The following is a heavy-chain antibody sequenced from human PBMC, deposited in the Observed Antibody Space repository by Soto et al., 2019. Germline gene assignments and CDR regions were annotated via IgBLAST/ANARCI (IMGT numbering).Heavy chain of an antibody. D-gene: IGHD2-15*01. J-gene: IGHJ4*02. Sequence: SETLSLTCAVYGESFTGNYWSWIRQPPGKGLEWIGEINHRGSTNYIPSLKSRVTISIDASKKQLSLKLNSVTAADTAVYYCARQKSSTYWPTWGQGTLVTVSS. CDR3: ARQKSSTYWPT. V-gene: IGHV4-34*01. CDR2: INHRGST. CDR1: GESFTGNY.